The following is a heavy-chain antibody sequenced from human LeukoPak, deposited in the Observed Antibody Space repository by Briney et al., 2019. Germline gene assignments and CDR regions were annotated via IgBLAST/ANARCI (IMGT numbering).Heavy chain of an antibody. D-gene: IGHD6-13*01. Sequence: ASVKVSCKASGYTFTSYAMNWVRQAPGQGLEWMGWINTYTGNPTYAQGFTGRFVFSLDTSVSTAYLQISSLKAEDTAVYYCARDPPAYSSSWSKADYWGQGTLVTVSS. V-gene: IGHV7-4-1*02. CDR3: ARDPPAYSSSWSKADY. CDR1: GYTFTSYA. CDR2: INTYTGNP. J-gene: IGHJ4*02.